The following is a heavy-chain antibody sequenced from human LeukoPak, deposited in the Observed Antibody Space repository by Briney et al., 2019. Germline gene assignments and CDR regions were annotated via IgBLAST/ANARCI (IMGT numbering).Heavy chain of an antibody. CDR3: ARQTGATTTGGYYFVL. Sequence: GGSLRLSCAASGFTFSSYWMYWVRQAPGKGLVWVSRINTDGSSTSYADSVKGRFSISRDNAKNTLDLQMNSLRADDTAVYYCARQTGATTTGGYYFVLWGQGTLVTVSS. CDR1: GFTFSSYW. CDR2: INTDGSST. J-gene: IGHJ4*02. V-gene: IGHV3-74*01. D-gene: IGHD1-26*01.